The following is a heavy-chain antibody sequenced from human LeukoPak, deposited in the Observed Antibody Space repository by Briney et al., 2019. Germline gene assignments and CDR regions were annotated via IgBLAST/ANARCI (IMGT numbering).Heavy chain of an antibody. CDR2: IHYSGST. Sequence: SETLSLTCTVSGGSISSYYWSWIRQPPGKGLEWIGYIHYSGSTIYNPSLKSRVTISVDTSKNQFSLKLSSVTAADTAVYYCARVNDDYVWGSYDYFDYWGQGTLVTVSS. CDR1: GGSISSYY. CDR3: ARVNDDYVWGSYDYFDY. J-gene: IGHJ4*02. D-gene: IGHD3-16*01. V-gene: IGHV4-59*01.